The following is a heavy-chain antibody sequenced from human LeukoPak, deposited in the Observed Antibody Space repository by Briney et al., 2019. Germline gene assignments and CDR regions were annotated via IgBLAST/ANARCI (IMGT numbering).Heavy chain of an antibody. D-gene: IGHD2-21*02. CDR2: ISYDGSNK. CDR1: GFTFSSYG. CDR3: AKDASRYCGGDCYHNDY. J-gene: IGHJ4*02. Sequence: GGSLRLSCAAFGFTFSSYGMHWVRQAPGKGLEWVAVISYDGSNKYYADSVKGRFTISRDNSKNTLYLQMNSLRAEDTAVYYCAKDASRYCGGDCYHNDYWGQGTLVAVSS. V-gene: IGHV3-30*18.